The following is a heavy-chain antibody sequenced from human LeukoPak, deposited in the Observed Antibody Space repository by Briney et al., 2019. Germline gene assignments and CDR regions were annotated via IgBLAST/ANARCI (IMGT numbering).Heavy chain of an antibody. V-gene: IGHV3-11*04. CDR2: ISSSGSTI. J-gene: IGHJ6*02. Sequence: GGSLRLSCAASGFTFSDYYMSWIRQAPGKGLEWVSYISSSGSTIYYADSVKGRFTISRDNAKNSLYLQMNSLRAEDTAVYYCARDWTAAGSYYYYGMDVWGQGTTVTVSS. CDR1: GFTFSDYY. CDR3: ARDWTAAGSYYYYGMDV. D-gene: IGHD6-13*01.